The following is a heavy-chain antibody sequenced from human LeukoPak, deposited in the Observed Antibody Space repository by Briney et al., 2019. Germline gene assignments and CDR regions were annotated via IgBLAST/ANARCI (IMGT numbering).Heavy chain of an antibody. D-gene: IGHD3-9*01. V-gene: IGHV1-69*01. CDR1: GGTFSSYA. CDR2: IIPIFGTA. Sequence: GPSVKVSCKASGGTFSSYAISWVRQAPGQGLEWMGGIIPIFGTANYAQKFQGRVTITADESTSTAYMELSSLRSEDTAVYYCARVALYYDILTGEFDPWGQGTLVTVSS. J-gene: IGHJ5*02. CDR3: ARVALYYDILTGEFDP.